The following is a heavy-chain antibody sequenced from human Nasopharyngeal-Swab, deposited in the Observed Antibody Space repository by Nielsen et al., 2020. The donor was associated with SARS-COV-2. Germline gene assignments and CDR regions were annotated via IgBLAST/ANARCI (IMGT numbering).Heavy chain of an antibody. V-gene: IGHV3-30*04. CDR3: AREGDIVVVQDAFDI. CDR1: GFPFSSYA. Sequence: GESLKISCAASGFPFSSYALHWVRQAPGKGLEWLSVISYDGSNKYYADSVKGRFTISRDNSKNTLYLQMNSLRAEDTAVYYCAREGDIVVVQDAFDIWGQGTMVTVSS. D-gene: IGHD2-2*01. CDR2: ISYDGSNK. J-gene: IGHJ3*02.